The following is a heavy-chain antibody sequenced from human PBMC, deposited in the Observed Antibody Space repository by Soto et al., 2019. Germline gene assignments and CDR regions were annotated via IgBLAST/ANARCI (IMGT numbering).Heavy chain of an antibody. V-gene: IGHV2-5*02. CDR1: GFSITTSGVG. CDR2: LYWDADR. CDR3: AHRVLRAVFGLVTTTAIYFDF. Sequence: QITLNESGPAVVKPTETLTLTCTFSGFSITTSGVGVGWVRQSPGKAPEWLAFLYWDADRRYSTSLKSRLTITKDTSKNQVVLTMANVDPADTATYYCAHRVLRAVFGLVTTTAIYFDFWGQGNPVVVSS. D-gene: IGHD3-3*01. J-gene: IGHJ4*02.